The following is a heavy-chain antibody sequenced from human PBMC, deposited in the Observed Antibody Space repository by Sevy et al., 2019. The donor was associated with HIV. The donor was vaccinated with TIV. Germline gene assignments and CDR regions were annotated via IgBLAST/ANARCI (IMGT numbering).Heavy chain of an antibody. CDR2: INPNSGNK. D-gene: IGHD3-22*01. CDR3: SRDLRFRGYCYGCFDY. J-gene: IGHJ4*02. CDR1: GYTFTGQY. Sequence: ASVMVSCKASGYTFTGQYIHWVRQAPGQGLEWMGWINPNSGNKNYAQEFQGRVTRHQYKSISTAYMELSGLKSDDTAVCYCSRDLRFRGYCYGCFDYWGQGTLVTVSS. V-gene: IGHV1-2*02.